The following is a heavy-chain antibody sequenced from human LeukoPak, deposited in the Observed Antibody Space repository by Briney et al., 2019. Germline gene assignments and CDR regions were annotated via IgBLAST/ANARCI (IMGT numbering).Heavy chain of an antibody. CDR1: GFTFSSYS. CDR2: ISSGSRTI. D-gene: IGHD6-13*01. CDR3: ARDPYPGIAAAGTNFDY. J-gene: IGHJ4*02. V-gene: IGHV3-48*02. Sequence: GGSLRLSCAASGFTFSSYSMNWVRQAPGKGLEWVSYISSGSRTIYYADSVKGRFTISRDNAKNPLYLQMNSLRDEDTAVYYCARDPYPGIAAAGTNFDYWGQGTLVTVSS.